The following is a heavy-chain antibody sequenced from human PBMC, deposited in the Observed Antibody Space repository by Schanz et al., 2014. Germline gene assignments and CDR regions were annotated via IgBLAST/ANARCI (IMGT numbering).Heavy chain of an antibody. CDR3: ARVDSGYESHLYYYYYYMDV. Sequence: QVQLVQSGAEVKKPGSSMKVSCKASGGTFNSYTINWVRQAPGQGLEWMGRIISILGIPNYAQKFQGRVTITADRSTSTAYMELSSLRSEDTAVYYCARVDSGYESHLYYYYYYMDVWGKGTTVTVSS. J-gene: IGHJ6*03. CDR1: GGTFNSYT. D-gene: IGHD5-12*01. V-gene: IGHV1-69*02. CDR2: IISILGIP.